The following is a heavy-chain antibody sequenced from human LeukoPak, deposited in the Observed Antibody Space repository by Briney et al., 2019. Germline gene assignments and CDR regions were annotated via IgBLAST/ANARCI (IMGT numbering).Heavy chain of an antibody. CDR1: GGPFSGHY. CDR3: ARGGGSYCSADNCFQTHYYLDV. D-gene: IGHD2-15*01. V-gene: IGHV4-34*01. J-gene: IGHJ6*03. Sequence: KPSETLSLTCAVYGGPFSGHYWRWIRQPPGKGLEWIGEINHSGSTTCNPSLKSRVTISVDTSKNQFSLKLSSLTAADTAVYYCARGGGSYCSADNCFQTHYYLDVWGKGTTVTVSS. CDR2: INHSGST.